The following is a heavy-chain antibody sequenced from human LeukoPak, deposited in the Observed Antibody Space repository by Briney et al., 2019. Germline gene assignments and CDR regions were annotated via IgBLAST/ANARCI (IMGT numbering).Heavy chain of an antibody. CDR2: ITGSSTTI. CDR3: ATSTGALGY. J-gene: IGHJ4*02. V-gene: IGHV3-48*02. Sequence: GGSLRLSCAAFGFTFSTYSMNWVRRAPGKGLEWVSYITGSSTTIYYADSVKGRFTVSRDNAKNSLYLQMNSLRDEDTAVYYCATSTGALGYWGQGTLVTVSS. CDR1: GFTFSTYS. D-gene: IGHD1-26*01.